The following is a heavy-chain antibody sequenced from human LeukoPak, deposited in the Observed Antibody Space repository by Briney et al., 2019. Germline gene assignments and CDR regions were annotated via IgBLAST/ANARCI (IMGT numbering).Heavy chain of an antibody. CDR1: GVSISSHY. V-gene: IGHV4-59*11. CDR2: VYNDGST. J-gene: IGHJ2*01. CDR3: ARVYYSSSYDYWYFDL. D-gene: IGHD6-13*01. Sequence: SETLSLTCTVSGVSISSHYWSWIRQPPGKGLEWIGYVYNDGSTNYSPSLKSRVTTSLDTSKNQFSLKLRFVTAADTAVYYCARVYYSSSYDYWYFDLWGRGTLVTVSS.